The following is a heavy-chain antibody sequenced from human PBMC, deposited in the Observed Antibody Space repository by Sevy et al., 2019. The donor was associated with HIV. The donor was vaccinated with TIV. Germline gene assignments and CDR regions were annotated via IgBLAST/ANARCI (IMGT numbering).Heavy chain of an antibody. D-gene: IGHD4-17*01. CDR3: ATCSSGDSYYYGMDV. Sequence: GESLKISCAASGFSVSTNYMTWVRQAPGKGLEWVSVVYSGGRTEYADSVKGRFTIFRDISKNALFLELSGLTAEDTAVYYCATCSSGDSYYYGMDVWGQGTTVTVSS. CDR1: GFSVSTNY. V-gene: IGHV3-53*01. J-gene: IGHJ6*02. CDR2: VYSGGRT.